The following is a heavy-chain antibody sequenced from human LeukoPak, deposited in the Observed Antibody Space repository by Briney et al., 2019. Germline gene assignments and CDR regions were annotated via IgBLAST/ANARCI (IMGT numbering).Heavy chain of an antibody. CDR2: ISYDGSNK. D-gene: IGHD1-1*01. Sequence: PGGSLRLSCAASGFTFSSSAMHWVRQAPDKGLEWVAVISYDGSNKYYADSVKGRFTISRDISRNTLYLQMDSLRPEDTAVYYCARAGPNDHRFDYWGQGTLVTVSS. CDR1: GFTFSSSA. V-gene: IGHV3-30-3*01. CDR3: ARAGPNDHRFDY. J-gene: IGHJ4*02.